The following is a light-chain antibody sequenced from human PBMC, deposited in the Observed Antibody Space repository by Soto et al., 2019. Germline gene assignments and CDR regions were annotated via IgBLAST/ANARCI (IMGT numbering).Light chain of an antibody. CDR3: QQYHSYYPWT. CDR2: AAS. J-gene: IGKJ1*01. Sequence: IQLTQSPSSLSASVGDRVTITCRASQGIGSYLAWYQQKPGEAPKLLIFAASTLQSGVPSRFSGSGSGTDFSLTITSLQPDDSATYYCQQYHSYYPWTFGQGTMVDI. V-gene: IGKV1-9*01. CDR1: QGIGSY.